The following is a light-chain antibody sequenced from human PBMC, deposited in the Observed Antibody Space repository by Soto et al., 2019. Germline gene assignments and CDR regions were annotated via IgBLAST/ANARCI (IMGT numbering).Light chain of an antibody. V-gene: IGKV3-15*01. CDR3: QQYDKWPRT. CDR1: QSVGRY. Sequence: EIVLTQSPATLSLSPGERATLSCRASQSVGRYLTWYQQRVGQAPRLLIYGASTRATGVPARFSGSGSGTEFTLTISNLQSEDFAVYHCQQYDKWPRTFGQGTKVEI. J-gene: IGKJ1*01. CDR2: GAS.